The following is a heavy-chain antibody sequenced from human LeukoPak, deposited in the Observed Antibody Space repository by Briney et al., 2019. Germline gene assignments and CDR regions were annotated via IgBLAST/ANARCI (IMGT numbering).Heavy chain of an antibody. J-gene: IGHJ5*02. V-gene: IGHV1-3*01. Sequence: KFQGRVTITRDTSASTAYMELSSLRSEDTAVYYCARDRAGILYLWGQGTLITVSS. D-gene: IGHD2-15*01. CDR3: ARDRAGILYL.